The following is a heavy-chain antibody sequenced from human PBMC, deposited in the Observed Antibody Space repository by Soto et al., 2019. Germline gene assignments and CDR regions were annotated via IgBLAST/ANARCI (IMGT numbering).Heavy chain of an antibody. D-gene: IGHD6-6*01. CDR3: AVLRGVHSSSY. CDR1: GLTLSTYS. V-gene: IGHV3-30*03. J-gene: IGHJ4*02. CDR2: ISYDGSNK. Sequence: GQCRTLSCAASGLTLSTYSTDGGRRGTDKGLEWVALISYDGSNKYYADSVKGRFTISRDNSKKTLDLQMTSLRPEATAVYYCAVLRGVHSSSYWGKGT.